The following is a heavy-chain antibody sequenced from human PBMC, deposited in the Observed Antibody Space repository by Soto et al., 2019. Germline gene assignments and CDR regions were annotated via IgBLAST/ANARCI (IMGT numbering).Heavy chain of an antibody. J-gene: IGHJ4*02. Sequence: QVQLQESGPGLVKPSETLSLTCTVSGGSISSYYWSWIRQPPGRALEWIGFISYSGSTSYSPSLKRRVTFSVDTSKNQFSLRLSSVTAADTAVYYCARYSGTYYVYWGQGTLVTVSS. D-gene: IGHD1-26*01. CDR1: GGSISSYY. CDR3: ARYSGTYYVY. V-gene: IGHV4-59*01. CDR2: ISYSGST.